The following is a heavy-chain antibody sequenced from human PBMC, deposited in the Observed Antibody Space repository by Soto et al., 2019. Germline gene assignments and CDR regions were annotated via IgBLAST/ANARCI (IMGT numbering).Heavy chain of an antibody. V-gene: IGHV3-33*01. Sequence: GGSLRLSCAASGFSFSDYVMHWVRQAPGKGLEWVAVMWYHGRDLFYTDSVKGRFTISRDNSKNTLFLQMNSLRSDDTAVYYCARDVGYCSSSTCLIDHWGQGTLVTVSS. CDR1: GFSFSDYV. CDR3: ARDVGYCSSSTCLIDH. D-gene: IGHD2-2*01. J-gene: IGHJ4*02. CDR2: MWYHGRDL.